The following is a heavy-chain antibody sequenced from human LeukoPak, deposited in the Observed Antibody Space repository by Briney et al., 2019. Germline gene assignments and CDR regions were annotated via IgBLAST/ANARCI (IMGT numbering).Heavy chain of an antibody. J-gene: IGHJ4*02. V-gene: IGHV3-21*01. CDR2: ISSSSTYI. D-gene: IGHD3-22*01. CDR3: ARDDDSSGQLDY. Sequence: GRSLRLSCAASGFTFSSYSMNWVRQAPGKGLEWVSSISSSSTYIYYADSVKGRFTISRDNAKNSLYLQMNSLRAEDTAMYYCARDDDSSGQLDYWGQGTLVTVSS. CDR1: GFTFSSYS.